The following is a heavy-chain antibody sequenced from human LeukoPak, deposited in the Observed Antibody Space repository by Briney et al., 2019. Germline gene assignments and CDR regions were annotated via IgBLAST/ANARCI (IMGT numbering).Heavy chain of an antibody. CDR3: ASSPNLVY. V-gene: IGHV3-7*01. J-gene: IGHJ4*02. CDR2: IKQDGSEK. Sequence: GGSLRLSCAASGFTFRNYWMSWVRQAPGKGLEWVANIKQDGSEKYYVDSVKGRFTISRDNAENSLFLQMNSLRAEDTAVYYCASSPNLVYWGQGTLVTVSS. CDR1: GFTFRNYW. D-gene: IGHD2-15*01.